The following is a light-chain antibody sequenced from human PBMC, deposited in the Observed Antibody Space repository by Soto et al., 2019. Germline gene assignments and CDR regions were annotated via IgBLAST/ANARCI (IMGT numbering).Light chain of an antibody. CDR1: QSISIY. V-gene: IGKV1-39*01. CDR2: AAS. Sequence: DIQMTQSPSSLSASVGDRVTITCRASQSISIYLNWYQQKPGKAPDLLIYAASSLQSGVPSRFSGSGSGTDFTLTIASLQPGDFATYYCQQSYSTPWYTFGQGTKLEI. CDR3: QQSYSTPWYT. J-gene: IGKJ2*01.